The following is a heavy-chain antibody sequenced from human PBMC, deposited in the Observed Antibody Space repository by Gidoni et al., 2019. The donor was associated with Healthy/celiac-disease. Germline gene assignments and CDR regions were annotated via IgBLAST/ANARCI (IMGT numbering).Heavy chain of an antibody. J-gene: IGHJ5*02. D-gene: IGHD3-10*01. CDR3: AREGWGYYYGSGNWFDP. CDR2: INAGNGNT. Sequence: QVQLVQPGAEVKKPGASVKVSCKASGYTFTSYAMHWVRQAPGQRLEWMGWINAGNGNTKYSQKFQGRVTITRDTSGGTAYMELSSLRSEDTAVYYWAREGWGYYYGSGNWFDPWGQGTLVTVSS. CDR1: GYTFTSYA. V-gene: IGHV1-3*01.